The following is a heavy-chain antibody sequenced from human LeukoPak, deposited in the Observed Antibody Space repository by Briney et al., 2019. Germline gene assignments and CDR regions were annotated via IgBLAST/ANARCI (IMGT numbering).Heavy chain of an antibody. CDR3: AAYGSNFDY. CDR2: IWYDGSNK. V-gene: IGHV3-33*01. CDR1: GFTFSSYG. D-gene: IGHD3-10*01. J-gene: IGHJ4*02. Sequence: GGSLRLSCAASGFTFSSYGMHWVRQAPGKGLEWVAVIWYDGSNKYYADSVKGRFTISRDNAKNSLYLQMNSLRDEDTAVYYCAAYGSNFDYWGQGTLVTVSS.